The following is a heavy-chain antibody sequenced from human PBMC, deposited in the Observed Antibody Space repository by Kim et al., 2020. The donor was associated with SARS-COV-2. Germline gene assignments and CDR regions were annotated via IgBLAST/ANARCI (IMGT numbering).Heavy chain of an antibody. CDR2: IFPIDSDT. V-gene: IGHV5-51*01. Sequence: GESLKISCKASGYSLSRSWIGWVRQMPGKGLEWMGFIFPIDSDTKYSPSFQGQVTITADKSINTADLQWSSLKASDTAIYYCARHSGVGVTTGSTRGMDVWGQGTTVIVSS. CDR1: GYSLSRSW. CDR3: ARHSGVGVTTGSTRGMDV. D-gene: IGHD3-10*01. J-gene: IGHJ6*02.